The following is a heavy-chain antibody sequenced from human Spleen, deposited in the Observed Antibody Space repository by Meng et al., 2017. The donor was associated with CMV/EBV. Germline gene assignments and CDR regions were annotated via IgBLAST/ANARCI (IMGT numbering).Heavy chain of an antibody. V-gene: IGHV4-34*01. D-gene: IGHD6-13*01. CDR3: ASIAAAGTAIVY. CDR1: GSSFIGYD. J-gene: IGHJ4*02. CDR2: INHSGST. Sequence: QVQLQHGGAGLLHPAEPLCPPCPVYGSSFIGYDWRWIRQPPGKGLEWIGEINHSGSTNYNPSLKSRVTISVDTSKNQFSLKLSSVTAADTAVYYCASIAAAGTAIVYWGQGTLVTVSS.